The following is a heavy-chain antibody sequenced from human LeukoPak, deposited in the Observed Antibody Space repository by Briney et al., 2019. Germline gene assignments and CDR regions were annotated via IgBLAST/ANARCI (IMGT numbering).Heavy chain of an antibody. CDR1: GFTFSSYA. Sequence: GGSLRLSCAASGFTFSSYAMSWVRQAPGKGLEWVSATTGSGGSTYYADSVKGRFTISRDNSKNTLYLQMNRLRAEDTAVYYCAKDPSSSWFGDYFDYWGQGTLVTVSS. CDR2: TTGSGGST. CDR3: AKDPSSSWFGDYFDY. J-gene: IGHJ4*02. V-gene: IGHV3-23*01. D-gene: IGHD6-13*01.